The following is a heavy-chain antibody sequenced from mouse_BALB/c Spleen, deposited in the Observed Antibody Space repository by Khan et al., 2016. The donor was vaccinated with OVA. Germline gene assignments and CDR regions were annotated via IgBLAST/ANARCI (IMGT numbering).Heavy chain of an antibody. Sequence: QVQLKESGPGLGAPSQSLSITCTVTGFSLTSYAIHWIRQPPGKGLEWLGVIWAGGSTNYNSALMSRLSISKDNSKSQVFLKMNSLQTHDTAMYYGARNREPDYFDYWGQGTTLTVSS. CDR3: ARNREPDYFDY. CDR1: GFSLTSYA. V-gene: IGHV2-9*02. J-gene: IGHJ2*01. CDR2: IWAGGST.